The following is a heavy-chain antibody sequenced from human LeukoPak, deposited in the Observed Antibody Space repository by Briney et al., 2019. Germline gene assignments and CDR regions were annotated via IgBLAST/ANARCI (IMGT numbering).Heavy chain of an antibody. V-gene: IGHV5-51*01. CDR2: IYPGDSDT. CDR1: GYIFITHW. D-gene: IGHD1-7*01. CDR3: ARRETGTMHAFDI. J-gene: IGHJ3*02. Sequence: GESLKISCKGSGYIFITHWIGWVRQMPGKGLEWMGLIYPGDSDTRYSPSFQGQVTISADKSISTAFLQWSSLKASDTAMYYCARRETGTMHAFDIWGQGTMVTVSS.